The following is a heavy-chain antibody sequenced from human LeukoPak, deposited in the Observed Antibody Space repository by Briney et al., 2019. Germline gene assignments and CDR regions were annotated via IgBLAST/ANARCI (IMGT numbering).Heavy chain of an antibody. J-gene: IGHJ4*02. Sequence: SETLSLTCAVYGGSFSSYYWGWIRQPPGKGLEWIGSIYYSGSTYYNPSLKSRVTISVDTSKNQFSLKLSSVTAADTAVYYCARHKGDYKGFDYWGQGTLVTVSS. CDR1: GGSFSSYY. CDR2: IYYSGST. D-gene: IGHD4-17*01. V-gene: IGHV4-39*01. CDR3: ARHKGDYKGFDY.